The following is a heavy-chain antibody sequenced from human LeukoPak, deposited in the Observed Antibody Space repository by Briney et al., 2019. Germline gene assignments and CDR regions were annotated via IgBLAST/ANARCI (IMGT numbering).Heavy chain of an antibody. J-gene: IGHJ3*02. CDR3: AKDCTAMVMGDAFDI. Sequence: GGSLRLSCAASGFTFSSYAMSWVRQAPGKGLEWVSAISGSGGSTYYADSVKGRFTISRDNSKNTLYLQMNNLRAEDTAVYYCAKDCTAMVMGDAFDIWGQGTMVTVSS. V-gene: IGHV3-23*01. CDR1: GFTFSSYA. CDR2: ISGSGGST. D-gene: IGHD5-18*01.